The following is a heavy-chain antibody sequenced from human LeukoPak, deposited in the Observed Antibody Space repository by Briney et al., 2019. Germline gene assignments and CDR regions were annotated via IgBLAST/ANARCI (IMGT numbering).Heavy chain of an antibody. CDR1: GFTFSSHE. Sequence: GGSLRLSYAASGFTFSSHELNWIRQAPGKGLEWVSAISGSGGSTYYADSVKGRFTISRDNSKNTLYLQMNSLRAEDTAVYYCAKIRVYDSSGYYGTRDAFDIWGQGTMVTVSS. J-gene: IGHJ3*02. V-gene: IGHV3-23*01. CDR2: ISGSGGST. CDR3: AKIRVYDSSGYYGTRDAFDI. D-gene: IGHD3-22*01.